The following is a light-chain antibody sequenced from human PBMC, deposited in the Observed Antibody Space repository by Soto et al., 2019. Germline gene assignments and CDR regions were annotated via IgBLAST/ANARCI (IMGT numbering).Light chain of an antibody. Sequence: QSVLTQPASVSGSPGQSITISCSGTGSDVGAYNYVSWYQQHPAKAPKLMIYDVSNRPSGVSDRFSGSKSGNTASLTISGLQAEDEADYYFYSYTSSSTYVFGSGTKVTVL. J-gene: IGLJ1*01. CDR3: YSYTSSSTYV. CDR2: DVS. CDR1: GSDVGAYNY. V-gene: IGLV2-14*01.